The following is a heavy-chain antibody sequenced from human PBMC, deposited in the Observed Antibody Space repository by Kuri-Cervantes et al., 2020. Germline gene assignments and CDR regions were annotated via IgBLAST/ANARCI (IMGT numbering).Heavy chain of an antibody. CDR2: ISTNSGTI. CDR3: ARRGSGWSFDY. D-gene: IGHD6-19*01. J-gene: IGHJ4*02. V-gene: IGHV3-48*04. Sequence: LSLTCAASGSTFINYNMNWVRQAPGKGLEWVSYISTNSGTIYYADSVKGRFTISRDTAKTSLYLQMNSLRAEDTAVYYCARRGSGWSFDYWGQGTLVTVSS. CDR1: GSTFINYN.